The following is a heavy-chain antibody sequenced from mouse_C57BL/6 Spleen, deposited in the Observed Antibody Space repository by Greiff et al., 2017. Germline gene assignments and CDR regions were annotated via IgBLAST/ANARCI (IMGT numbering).Heavy chain of an antibody. CDR2: ISSGGDYI. V-gene: IGHV5-9-1*02. CDR1: GFTFSSYA. CDR3: TRGDYDEGYAMDY. J-gene: IGHJ4*01. Sequence: EVQGVESGEGLVKPGGSLKLSCAASGFTFSSYAMSWVRQTPEKRLEWVAYISSGGDYIYYADTVKGRFTISRDNARNTLYLQMSSLKSEDTAMYYCTRGDYDEGYAMDYWGQGTSVTVSS. D-gene: IGHD2-4*01.